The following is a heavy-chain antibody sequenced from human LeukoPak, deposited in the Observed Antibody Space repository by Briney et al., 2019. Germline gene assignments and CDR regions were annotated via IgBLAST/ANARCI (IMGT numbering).Heavy chain of an antibody. Sequence: PSETLSLTCTGSGVSISSYYWSWIRQPPGKGLEWIGYIYYSGSTNYNPSLKSRVTISVDTSKNQLSLKLSSVTAADTAVYYCARSRDGYNINWFDPWGQGTLVTVSS. V-gene: IGHV4-59*01. CDR1: GVSISSYY. J-gene: IGHJ5*02. CDR2: IYYSGST. D-gene: IGHD5-24*01. CDR3: ARSRDGYNINWFDP.